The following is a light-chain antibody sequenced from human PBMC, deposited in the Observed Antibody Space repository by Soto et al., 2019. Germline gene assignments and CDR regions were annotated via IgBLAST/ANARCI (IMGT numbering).Light chain of an antibody. J-gene: IGLJ3*02. CDR3: VLSMSSGIWV. CDR2: STS. CDR1: SGSVSSDSY. Sequence: QTVVTQEPSVSVSPGGTVTLTCGLSSGSVSSDSYPTWFQQTPGQPPRTLIHSTSIRSSGVPDRFSGSILGDKAALTITGAQADDECDYYCVLSMSSGIWVFGGGTKLTVL. V-gene: IGLV8-61*01.